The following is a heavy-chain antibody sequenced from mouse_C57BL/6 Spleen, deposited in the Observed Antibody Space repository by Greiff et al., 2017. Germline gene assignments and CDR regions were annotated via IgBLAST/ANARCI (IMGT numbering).Heavy chain of an antibody. CDR2: IDPSDSYT. V-gene: IGHV1-59*01. Sequence: QVQLKQPGAELVRPGTSVKLSCKASGYTFTSYWMHWVKQRPGQGLEWIGVIDPSDSYTNYNQKFKGKATLTVDTSSSTAYMHLSSLTSSDSAVYYCATGGGYSNYFDYWGQGTTLTVSS. CDR3: ATGGGYSNYFDY. CDR1: GYTFTSYW. J-gene: IGHJ2*01. D-gene: IGHD2-5*01.